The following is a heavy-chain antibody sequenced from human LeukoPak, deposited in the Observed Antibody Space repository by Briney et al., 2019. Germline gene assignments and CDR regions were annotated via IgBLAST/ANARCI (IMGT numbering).Heavy chain of an antibody. J-gene: IGHJ3*02. CDR2: SRNSGFT. V-gene: IGHV4-59*08. Sequence: NSSETLSLTCTVSSASFSSYYWSWIRRPPGKGLEWIGYSRNSGFTKYNASLKSRVTISIDTSQNQFSLKLTSVTAADTAVYYCARHGQQLENNAFDMWGQGTMVTVSS. CDR3: ARHGQQLENNAFDM. CDR1: SASFSSYY. D-gene: IGHD6-13*01.